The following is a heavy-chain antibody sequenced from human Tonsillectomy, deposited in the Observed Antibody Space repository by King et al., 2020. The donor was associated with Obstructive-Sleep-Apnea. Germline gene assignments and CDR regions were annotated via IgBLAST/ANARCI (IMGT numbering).Heavy chain of an antibody. J-gene: IGHJ4*02. CDR1: GGSISRSSYY. V-gene: IGHV4-39*07. CDR2: TYYTGST. CDR3: ASESLYYYDSSGYYYRTPDY. D-gene: IGHD3-22*01. Sequence: QLQESGPGLVKPSETLSLTCTVSGGSISRSSYYWGWIRQPPGKGLEWIGNTYYTGSTYYNPSLKSRVTISVDTSKNQFSLILTSVTAADTAVYYCASESLYYYDSSGYYYRTPDYWGQGTLVTVSS.